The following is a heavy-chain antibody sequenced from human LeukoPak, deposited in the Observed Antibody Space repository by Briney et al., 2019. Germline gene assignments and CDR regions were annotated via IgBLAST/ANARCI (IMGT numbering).Heavy chain of an antibody. CDR3: ARAARPAGIAVAGRNRPMNKWYYFDY. V-gene: IGHV1-8*01. Sequence: ASVKVSCKDSGYTFTSYDINWVRQATGQGLEWMGWMNPNSGNTGYAQKFQGRVTMTRNTSISTAYMELSSLRSEDTAVYYCARAARPAGIAVAGRNRPMNKWYYFDYWGQGTLVTVSS. CDR2: MNPNSGNT. D-gene: IGHD6-19*01. J-gene: IGHJ4*02. CDR1: GYTFTSYD.